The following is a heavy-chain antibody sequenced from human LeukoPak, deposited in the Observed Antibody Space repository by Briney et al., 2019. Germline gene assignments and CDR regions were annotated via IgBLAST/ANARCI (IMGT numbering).Heavy chain of an antibody. CDR1: GYTLTELS. J-gene: IGHJ3*02. Sequence: ASVKVSCKVYGYTLTELSMHWVRQAPGKGLEWMGGFDPEDGETIYAQKFQGRVTMTRDTSISTAYMDMSSLRSDDTAVYYCARNLWFGESSDAFDMWGQGTMVTVSS. D-gene: IGHD3-10*01. V-gene: IGHV1-24*01. CDR2: FDPEDGET. CDR3: ARNLWFGESSDAFDM.